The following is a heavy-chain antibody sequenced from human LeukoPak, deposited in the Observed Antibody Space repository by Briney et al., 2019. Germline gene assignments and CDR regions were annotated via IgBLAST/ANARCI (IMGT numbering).Heavy chain of an antibody. J-gene: IGHJ6*02. Sequence: PSETLSLTCTVSGGSMNSYYWRWIRQPPGKGLEWIGYIYYSGSTNYNPSLKSRVTISVDTSKNQFSLKLSSVTAADTAVYYCARGNTMVRGVIMDYYYGMDVWGQGTTVTVSS. CDR3: ARGNTMVRGVIMDYYYGMDV. V-gene: IGHV4-59*01. D-gene: IGHD3-10*01. CDR2: IYYSGST. CDR1: GGSMNSYY.